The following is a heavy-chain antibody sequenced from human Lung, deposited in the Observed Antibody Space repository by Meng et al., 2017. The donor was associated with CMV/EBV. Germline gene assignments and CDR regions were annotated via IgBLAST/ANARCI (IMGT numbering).Heavy chain of an antibody. CDR1: GFHFHSYS. D-gene: IGHD3-10*01. Sequence: WSASGFHFHSYSRNWVRQAPGKGPEWVSSTSSSSSYIYYADSVKGRFTISRDNTKNSLYLQMNSLRAEDTAVYYCARDRGWGYFDYWGQGTLVTGSS. CDR3: ARDRGWGYFDY. J-gene: IGHJ4*02. CDR2: TSSSSSYI. V-gene: IGHV3-21*01.